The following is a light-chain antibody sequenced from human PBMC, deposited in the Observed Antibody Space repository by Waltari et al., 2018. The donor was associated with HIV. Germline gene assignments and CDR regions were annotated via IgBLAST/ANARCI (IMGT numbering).Light chain of an antibody. V-gene: IGLV8-61*01. CDR3: VLFMGNGIWV. CDR2: STN. J-gene: IGLJ3*02. Sequence: QTVVTQEPSFSVSPGGTVTLPCGLSSCPVSTSSYPSWYQQTPGQAPRTLIYSTNTRSSGVPDRFSGSILGNKAALTITGAQADDESDYYCVLFMGNGIWVFGGGTKLTVL. CDR1: SCPVSTSSY.